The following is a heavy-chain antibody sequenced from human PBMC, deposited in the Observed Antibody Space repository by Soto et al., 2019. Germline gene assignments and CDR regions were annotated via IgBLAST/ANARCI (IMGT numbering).Heavy chain of an antibody. J-gene: IGHJ4*02. CDR2: INAGNGNT. V-gene: IGHV1-3*01. CDR3: ARGPGGPDGPGDY. CDR1: GCTFTSYA. Sequence: ASVKVSCKASGCTFTSYAMHWVRQAPGQRLEWMGWINAGNGNTKYSQKFQGRVTITRDTSASTAYMELSSLRSEDTALYYCARGPGGPDGPGDYWGQGTLVTVSS. D-gene: IGHD2-15*01.